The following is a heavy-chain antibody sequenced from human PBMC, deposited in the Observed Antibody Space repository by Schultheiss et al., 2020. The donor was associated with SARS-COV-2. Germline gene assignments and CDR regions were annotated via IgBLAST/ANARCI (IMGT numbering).Heavy chain of an antibody. CDR1: GYSFTGHY. Sequence: ASVKVSCKASGYSFTGHYIHWVRQAPGQGLEWMGWINPNSGGTNYAQKFQGRVTMTRDTSISTAYMELSRLRSDVTAVYYCARTLDPFVLAAGILDYYHYGLDVWGQGTTVTGSS. V-gene: IGHV1-2*02. CDR2: INPNSGGT. D-gene: IGHD6-13*01. CDR3: ARTLDPFVLAAGILDYYHYGLDV. J-gene: IGHJ6*01.